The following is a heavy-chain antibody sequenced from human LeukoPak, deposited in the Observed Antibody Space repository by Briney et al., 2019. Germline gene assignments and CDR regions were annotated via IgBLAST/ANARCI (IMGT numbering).Heavy chain of an antibody. J-gene: IGHJ5*02. D-gene: IGHD1-14*01. CDR1: GFSLFSYS. Sequence: GGSLRLSCVASGFSLFSYSINWVRQAPGKGLEWVSSISGNTSYIYYADSVKGRFTISRDNAENLLYLHMNSLRAEDTAVYYCAREEMGGTTRSGALTWGQGALVTVSS. CDR3: AREEMGGTTRSGALT. CDR2: ISGNTSYI. V-gene: IGHV3-21*01.